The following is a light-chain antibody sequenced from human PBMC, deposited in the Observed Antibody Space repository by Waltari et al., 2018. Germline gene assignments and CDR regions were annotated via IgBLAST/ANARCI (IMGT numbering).Light chain of an antibody. Sequence: QSALTQPPSASGSPGQSVTISCTGTSSDVGGYTSVSCSQQYPDKAPKLTIYEVNKRPSGVPDRFSGSKSGNTASLTVSGLQAEDEADYYCSSYAGADTVVFGGGTKLTVL. V-gene: IGLV2-8*01. CDR3: SSYAGADTVV. J-gene: IGLJ2*01. CDR2: EVN. CDR1: SSDVGGYTS.